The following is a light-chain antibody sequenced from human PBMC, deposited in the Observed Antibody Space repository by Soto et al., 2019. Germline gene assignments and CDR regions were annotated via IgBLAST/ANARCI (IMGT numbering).Light chain of an antibody. V-gene: IGLV2-23*01. CDR1: SSDVGSYNL. J-gene: IGLJ3*02. CDR2: EGS. CDR3: CSYAGSRV. Sequence: QPVLNQPASVSGSPGQSITISCTGTSSDVGSYNLVSWYQQHPGKAPKLMIYEGSKRPSGVSNRFSGSKSGNTASLTISGLQAEDEADYYCCSYAGSRVFGGGTKLTVL.